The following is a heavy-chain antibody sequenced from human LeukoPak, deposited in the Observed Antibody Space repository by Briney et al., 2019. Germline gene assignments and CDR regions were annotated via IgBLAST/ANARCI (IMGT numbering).Heavy chain of an antibody. J-gene: IGHJ6*02. Sequence: ASVTVSCKASGYTFTSYDINWVRQAPGQGLEWMGWMNPNSGNTGYAQKFQGRVTMTRNTSISTAYMELSSLRSEDTAVYYCAREIAARPYYYYYGMDVWGQGTTVTVSS. CDR3: AREIAARPYYYYYGMDV. CDR2: MNPNSGNT. D-gene: IGHD6-6*01. CDR1: GYTFTSYD. V-gene: IGHV1-8*01.